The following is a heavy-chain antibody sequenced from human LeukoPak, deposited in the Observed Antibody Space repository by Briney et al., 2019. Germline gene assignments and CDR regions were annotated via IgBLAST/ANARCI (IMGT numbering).Heavy chain of an antibody. D-gene: IGHD2-15*01. CDR2: INPNSGGT. J-gene: IGHJ5*02. V-gene: IGHV1-2*02. CDR3: ARAGVVVVAANWFDP. CDR1: GYTFTGYY. Sequence: ASVKVSCKASGYTFTGYYMHWVRQAPGQGLEWMGWINPNSGGTNYAQKFQGRVTMTRDTSISTAYMELSRLRSDDTAVYYCARAGVVVVAANWFDPWGQGTLVTVSS.